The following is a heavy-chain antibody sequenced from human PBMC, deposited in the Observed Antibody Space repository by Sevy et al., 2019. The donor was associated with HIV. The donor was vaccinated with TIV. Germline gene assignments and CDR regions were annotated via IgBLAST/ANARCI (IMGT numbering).Heavy chain of an antibody. CDR2: ITLSGSTI. CDR1: GFTFSSYE. D-gene: IGHD6-19*01. CDR3: ARDRQGITVAGTAIDY. Sequence: GGSLRLSCTASGFTFSSYEMNWVRQAPGKGLEWVSYITLSGSTIYYADSVKGRFTISRDNAKNSLYLQMNSLRAEDTAVYYCARDRQGITVAGTAIDYWGQRTLVTDSS. J-gene: IGHJ4*02. V-gene: IGHV3-48*03.